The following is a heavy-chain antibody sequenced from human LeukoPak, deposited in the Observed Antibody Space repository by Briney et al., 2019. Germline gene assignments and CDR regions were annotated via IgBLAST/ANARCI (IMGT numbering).Heavy chain of an antibody. J-gene: IGHJ5*02. D-gene: IGHD2-15*01. CDR2: IYTRGST. CDR3: ARVRGSLNWFDP. V-gene: IGHV4-61*02. CDR1: GGSISSGSYY. Sequence: SETLSLNCTVSGGSISSGSYYRRWIRQPAGKGLEWIGRIYTRGSTKYNPSLKSRVTISVDTSKNQFSLKLSSVTAADTAVYYCARVRGSLNWFDPWGQGTLVTVSS.